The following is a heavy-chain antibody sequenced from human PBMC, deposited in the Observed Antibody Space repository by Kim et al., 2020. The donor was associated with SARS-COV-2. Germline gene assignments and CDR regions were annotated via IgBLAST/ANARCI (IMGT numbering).Heavy chain of an antibody. CDR1: GVSIRSSSYY. CDR3: ASRITLIVVVTPGWYF. D-gene: IGHD3-22*01. Sequence: SETLSLTCTVSGVSIRSSSYYWGWIRQPPGKGLEWIGSIYYSGSTYYNPSLKSRVTISVDTSKNQFSLKLSSVTAADTAVYYCASRITLIVVVTPGWYF. J-gene: IGHJ2*01. CDR2: IYYSGST. V-gene: IGHV4-39*01.